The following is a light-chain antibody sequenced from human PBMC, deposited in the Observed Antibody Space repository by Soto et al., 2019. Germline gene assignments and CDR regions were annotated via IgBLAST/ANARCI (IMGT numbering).Light chain of an antibody. J-gene: IGKJ1*01. V-gene: IGKV3-20*01. CDR1: QSVSSSY. CDR2: GAS. CDR3: QQYASLPWT. Sequence: EIVLTQSPGTLSLSPGERATLSCRASQSVSSSYLAWYQQKPGQAPRLLIYGASSRATGIPDRFSGSGSGTDFTLTISRLEPEDFAVYYCQQYASLPWTFVLGTKLDIK.